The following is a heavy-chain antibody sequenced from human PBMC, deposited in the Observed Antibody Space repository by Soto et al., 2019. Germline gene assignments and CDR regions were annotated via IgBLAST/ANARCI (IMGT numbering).Heavy chain of an antibody. J-gene: IGHJ6*02. V-gene: IGHV1-69*12. CDR3: ARAFLRYDYVWGSYRLDV. Sequence: QVQLVQSGAEVKKPGSSVKVSCKASGGTFSSYAISWVRQAPGQGLEWMGGIIPIFGTANYAQKFQGRVTITADESTSTAYMELSSLRSEDTAVYYCARAFLRYDYVWGSYRLDVWGQGTTVTVSS. CDR1: GGTFSSYA. D-gene: IGHD3-16*02. CDR2: IIPIFGTA.